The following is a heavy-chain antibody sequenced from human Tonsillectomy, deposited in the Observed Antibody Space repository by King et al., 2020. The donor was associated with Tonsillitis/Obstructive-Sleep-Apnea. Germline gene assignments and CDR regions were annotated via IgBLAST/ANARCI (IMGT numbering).Heavy chain of an antibody. CDR1: GFTFSSYA. CDR3: AKVLQGYYYDADV. V-gene: IGHV3-23*04. CDR2: IGGSGGST. J-gene: IGHJ6*03. Sequence: VQLVESGGGLVQPGGSLRLSCAASGFTFSSYAMYWVRQAPGKGLEWVSGIGGSGGSTFYADSVKGRLTISRDNSKNTLYLQVNSLRAEDTAIYFCAKVLQGYYYDADVWGKGTTVTVSS.